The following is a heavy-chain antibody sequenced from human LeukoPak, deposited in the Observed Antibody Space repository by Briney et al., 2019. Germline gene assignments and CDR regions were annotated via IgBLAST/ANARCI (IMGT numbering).Heavy chain of an antibody. J-gene: IGHJ6*02. CDR2: IGTSSTTI. V-gene: IGHV3-48*01. Sequence: GSLRLSCAASGFTFSSYTMNWVRQPPGKGLEWVSNIGTSSTTIYYADSVKGRFTISRDNSKNTLYLQMNSLRAEDTAVYYCARGTPSSSGWLYYGMDVWGQGTTVTVSS. CDR3: ARGTPSSSGWLYYGMDV. D-gene: IGHD6-19*01. CDR1: GFTFSSYT.